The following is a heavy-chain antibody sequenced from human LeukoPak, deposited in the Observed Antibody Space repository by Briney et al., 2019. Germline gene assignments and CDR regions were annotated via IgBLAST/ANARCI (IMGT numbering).Heavy chain of an antibody. CDR3: ARTAMPAGPWSLNWFDP. D-gene: IGHD2-2*01. CDR2: ISSSCSTI. V-gene: IGHV3-48*03. CDR1: GFTFSSYE. J-gene: IGHJ5*02. Sequence: TGGSLRLSCAASGFTFSSYEMNWVRQAPGKGLEGVSYISSSCSTIYYADSGRGRFTISRDNAKNSLYLQMNSLRAEDTAVYYCARTAMPAGPWSLNWFDPWGQGTLVTVSS.